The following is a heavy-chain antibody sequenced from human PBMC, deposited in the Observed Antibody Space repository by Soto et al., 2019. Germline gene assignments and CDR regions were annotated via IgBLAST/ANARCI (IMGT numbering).Heavy chain of an antibody. CDR2: IYHSGST. CDR1: GGSISSGGYS. V-gene: IGHV4-30-2*01. CDR3: ASSYCSGGSCYSIPFDY. D-gene: IGHD2-15*01. Sequence: QLQLQESGSGLVKPSQTLSLTCAVSGGSISSGGYSWSWIRQPPGKGLEWIGYIYHSGSTYYNPSLKSRVTISVDRSKNQFSLKLSSVTAADTAVYYCASSYCSGGSCYSIPFDYWGQGTLVTVSS. J-gene: IGHJ4*02.